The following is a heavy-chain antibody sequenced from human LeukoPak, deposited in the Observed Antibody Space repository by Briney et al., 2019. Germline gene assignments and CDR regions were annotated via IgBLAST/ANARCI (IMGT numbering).Heavy chain of an antibody. J-gene: IGHJ4*02. CDR1: GFSFSSYS. Sequence: PGGSLRLSCAASGFSFSSYSMNWVRQAPGKGLEWVSYISTSSSRTYYADSVKGRFTISRDNAKNSLYLQMNSLRAEDTAVYYCARGWLQFLWAFDYWAREPWSPSPQ. D-gene: IGHD5-24*01. V-gene: IGHV3-48*01. CDR2: ISTSSSRT. CDR3: ARGWLQFLWAFDY.